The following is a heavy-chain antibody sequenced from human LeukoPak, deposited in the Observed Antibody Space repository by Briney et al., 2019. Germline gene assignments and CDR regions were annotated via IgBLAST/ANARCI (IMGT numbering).Heavy chain of an antibody. CDR1: GGTFSSYA. CDR3: ARGVGSWEDAFDI. J-gene: IGHJ3*02. V-gene: IGHV1-69*04. CDR2: IIPILGIA. Sequence: ASVKVSCKASGGTFSSYAISWVRQAPGQGLEWMGRIIPILGIANYAQKFQGRVTMTRNTSISTAYMELSSLRSEDTAVYYCARGVGSWEDAFDIWGQGTMVTVSS. D-gene: IGHD1-26*01.